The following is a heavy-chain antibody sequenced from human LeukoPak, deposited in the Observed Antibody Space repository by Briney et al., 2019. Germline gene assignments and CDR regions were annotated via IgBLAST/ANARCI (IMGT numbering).Heavy chain of an antibody. CDR3: AREPRGTVSFDY. Sequence: GGSLRLSCAASGFTFSSYWMHWVRQAPGKGLVWVSRINSDGSSTSYADPVKGRFTISRDNAKNTLYLQMNSLRAEDTAVYYCAREPRGTVSFDYWGQGTLVTVSS. CDR1: GFTFSSYW. D-gene: IGHD4-17*01. V-gene: IGHV3-74*01. CDR2: INSDGSST. J-gene: IGHJ4*02.